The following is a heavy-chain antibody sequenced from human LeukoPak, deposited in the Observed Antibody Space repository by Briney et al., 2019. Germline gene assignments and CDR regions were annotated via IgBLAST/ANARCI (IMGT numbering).Heavy chain of an antibody. CDR2: IYYSGST. J-gene: IGHJ4*02. CDR1: GGSISTYY. V-gene: IGHV4-59*01. Sequence: SETLSLTCTVSGGSISTYYWSWIRQPPGKGLEWIGYIYYSGSTNYNPSLKSRVTISLDTSKNQFSLKLYSVTAADTATYYCARSFSPNYYDLLDYRGQGTLVTVSS. D-gene: IGHD3-22*01. CDR3: ARSFSPNYYDLLDY.